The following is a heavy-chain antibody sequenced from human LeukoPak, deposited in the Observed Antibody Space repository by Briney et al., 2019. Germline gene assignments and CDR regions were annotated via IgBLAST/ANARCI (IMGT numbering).Heavy chain of an antibody. Sequence: SETLSLTCTVSNDSISGYYWSWIRQPPGKRLEWIGYFDDSGSANYNPSLKSRVTISVDTSKNQLSLKLNSATAADTAVYYCTRHSRDSGGAFQYWGQGTPVTVSS. CDR1: NDSISGYY. J-gene: IGHJ4*02. CDR3: TRHSRDSGGAFQY. CDR2: FDDSGSA. V-gene: IGHV4-59*08. D-gene: IGHD4-23*01.